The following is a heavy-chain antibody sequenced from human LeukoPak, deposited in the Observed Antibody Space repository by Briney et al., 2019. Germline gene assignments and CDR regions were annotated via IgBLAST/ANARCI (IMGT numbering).Heavy chain of an antibody. CDR2: ISPSGGST. D-gene: IGHD6-6*01. CDR1: GYTFTRYY. V-gene: IGHV1-46*01. Sequence: GASVKVSCKAFGYTFTRYYMHWVRQAPGQGPEWMGVISPSGGSTTYAQKFQGRVTLTRDMSTSTDYLELSSLRSEDTAVYYCARVPSIAATEIDYWGQGTLVTVSS. CDR3: ARVPSIAATEIDY. J-gene: IGHJ4*02.